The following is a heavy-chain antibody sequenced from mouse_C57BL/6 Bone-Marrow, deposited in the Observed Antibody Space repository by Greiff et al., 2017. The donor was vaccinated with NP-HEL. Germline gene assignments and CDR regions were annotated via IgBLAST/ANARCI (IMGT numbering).Heavy chain of an antibody. CDR1: GYSITSGYY. Sequence: EVKLMESGPGLVKPSQSLSLTCSVTGYSITSGYYWNWIRQFPGNKLEWMGYISYDGSNNYNPSLKNRISITRDTSKNQFFLKLNSVTTEDTATYYCARVWDSSGPFAYWGQGTLVTVSA. CDR3: ARVWDSSGPFAY. D-gene: IGHD3-2*02. V-gene: IGHV3-6*01. CDR2: ISYDGSN. J-gene: IGHJ3*01.